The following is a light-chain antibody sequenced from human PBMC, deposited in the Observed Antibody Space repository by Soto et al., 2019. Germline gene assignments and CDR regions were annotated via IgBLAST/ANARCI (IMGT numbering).Light chain of an antibody. V-gene: IGKV1-6*02. J-gene: IGKJ1*01. Sequence: IQMTQYPSSLSASVGDRVTIAWRASQRINNYLTWYQQKPGQAPNLVIYAASSLQSGVPSRFRGSGSGTDFTLTISSLKPEDFATYYCLQDYNSPRTFGQGTQVDIK. CDR2: AAS. CDR1: QRINNY. CDR3: LQDYNSPRT.